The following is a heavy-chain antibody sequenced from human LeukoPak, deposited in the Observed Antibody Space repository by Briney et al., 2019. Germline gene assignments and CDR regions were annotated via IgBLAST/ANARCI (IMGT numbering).Heavy chain of an antibody. Sequence: SETLCLTCAVFGGTVTDYFWSWIRHSPGKGLEWVGEINDYAGDTNYNPSLNCRPSLSLEKSKNEFSLELKSVPAPGTDVYSFARGRIAKIVVLHRFSHGMDVWGQGTTVTVSS. V-gene: IGHV4-34*01. CDR2: INDYAGDT. CDR1: GGTVTDYF. J-gene: IGHJ6*02. CDR3: ARGRIAKIVVLHRFSHGMDV. D-gene: IGHD3-22*01.